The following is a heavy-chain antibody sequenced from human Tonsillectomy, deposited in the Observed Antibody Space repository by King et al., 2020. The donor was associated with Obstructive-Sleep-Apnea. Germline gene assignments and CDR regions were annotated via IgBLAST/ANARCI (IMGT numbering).Heavy chain of an antibody. CDR2: IRWDRWRT. Sequence: VQLVESGGGLVQPGRSLRLSCAASGFTFCDYALHWGRPAPRKGLGWGSGIRWDRWRTGFADSVKGRFTISRDNAKNSLYLQMNSLRAEDTALYYCAKAGYSSGWYFDYWGQGTLVTVSS. J-gene: IGHJ4*02. CDR1: GFTFCDYA. V-gene: IGHV3-9*01. D-gene: IGHD6-19*01. CDR3: AKAGYSSGWYFDY.